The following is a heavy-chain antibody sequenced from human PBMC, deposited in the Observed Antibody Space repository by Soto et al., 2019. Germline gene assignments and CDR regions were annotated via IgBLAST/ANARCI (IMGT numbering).Heavy chain of an antibody. D-gene: IGHD3-9*01. V-gene: IGHV4-39*02. Sequence: SETLSLTCTVSGGSINTNSYYWGWIRQPPGKGLEWIGSIYYSGNTYYNPSLKSRVTISVGTSKNHFSLRLSSVTAADTAVYYCARVAIALLKYFAPGGQGALVTVAS. J-gene: IGHJ5*02. CDR3: ARVAIALLKYFAP. CDR1: GGSINTNSYY. CDR2: IYYSGNT.